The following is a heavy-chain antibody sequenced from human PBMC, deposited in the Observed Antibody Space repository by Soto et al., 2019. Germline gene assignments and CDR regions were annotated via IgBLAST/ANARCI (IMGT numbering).Heavy chain of an antibody. V-gene: IGHV4-34*01. Sequence: PSETLSLTCAVYGGSFSGYYWSWIRQPPGKGLEWIGEINHSGSTNYNPSLKSRVTISVDTSKNQFSLKLSSVTAADTAVYYCARGGTYYDFWSGYYDYYYGMDVWGQGTTVTVSS. J-gene: IGHJ6*02. D-gene: IGHD3-3*01. CDR3: ARGGTYYDFWSGYYDYYYGMDV. CDR1: GGSFSGYY. CDR2: INHSGST.